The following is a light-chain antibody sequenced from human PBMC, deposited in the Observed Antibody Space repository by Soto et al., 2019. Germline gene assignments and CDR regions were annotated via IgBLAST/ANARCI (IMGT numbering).Light chain of an antibody. CDR1: QSISSW. CDR3: QQYNSYST. J-gene: IGKJ1*01. Sequence: DIQRTQSPSTLSASVGDRVTITCRASQSISSWLAWYQQKPGKAPKLLIYDASSLESGVPSRFSGSGSGTEFTLTIRSLKPDDFATYYCQQYNSYSTFGQGTKVDIK. V-gene: IGKV1-5*01. CDR2: DAS.